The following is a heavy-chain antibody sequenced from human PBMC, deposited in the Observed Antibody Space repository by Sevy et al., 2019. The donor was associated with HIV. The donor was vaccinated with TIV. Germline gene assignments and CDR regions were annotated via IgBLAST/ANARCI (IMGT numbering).Heavy chain of an antibody. Sequence: GGSLRLSCTASGFTVSSNYMSWVRQAPGKGLEWVAYISKSSSYIYYADSVKGRFTISRDNAKNSLFLQMNSLGAEDTAIYYCTRGSGIDYYEKGMDLWGQGTTVTVSS. D-gene: IGHD3-10*01. CDR1: GFTVSSNY. CDR2: ISKSSSYI. CDR3: TRGSGIDYYEKGMDL. J-gene: IGHJ6*02. V-gene: IGHV3-21*04.